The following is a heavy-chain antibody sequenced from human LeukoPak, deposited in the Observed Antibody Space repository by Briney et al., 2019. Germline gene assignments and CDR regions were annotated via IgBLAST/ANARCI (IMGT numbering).Heavy chain of an antibody. J-gene: IGHJ4*02. Sequence: GASVKVSCKASGGTFSSYAISWVRQAPGQGLEWMGGIIPIFGTANYAQKFQGRVTITADESTSTAYMELSSLRSEDTAVYYCARDRSPIVVVPAAYFDYWGQGTLVTVSS. V-gene: IGHV1-69*13. CDR2: IIPIFGTA. CDR1: GGTFSSYA. CDR3: ARDRSPIVVVPAAYFDY. D-gene: IGHD2-2*01.